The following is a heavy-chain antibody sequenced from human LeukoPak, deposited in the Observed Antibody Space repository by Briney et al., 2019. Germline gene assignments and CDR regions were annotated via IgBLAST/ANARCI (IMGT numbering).Heavy chain of an antibody. D-gene: IGHD6-6*01. Sequence: PSETLSLTCTVSGGSISSNTYYWGRIRQSAGEGLEWIGSIYYSGRTHYSPSLKSRVTISIDTSKNQFSLKLSSVTAADTAVYYCVREVGGAARHVDYWGQGYLVTVSS. CDR1: GGSISSNTYY. CDR2: IYYSGRT. J-gene: IGHJ4*02. CDR3: VREVGGAARHVDY. V-gene: IGHV4-39*02.